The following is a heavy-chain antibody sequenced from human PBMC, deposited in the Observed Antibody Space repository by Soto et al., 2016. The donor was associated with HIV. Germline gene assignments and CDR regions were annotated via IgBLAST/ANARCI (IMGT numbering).Heavy chain of an antibody. V-gene: IGHV1-69*06. Sequence: QVQLVQSGAVLKKPGSSVKVSCTTSGGTFNNYGLNWVRLAPGQGPEWMGGIIPLFSTTHFAQKFQGRLTITADKFTTTVFMELNSLTSEDTAIYYCARDVAYCNVDGCYSFFFDSWGQGSLVTVSS. D-gene: IGHD2-15*01. CDR1: GGTFNNYG. CDR3: ARDVAYCNVDGCYSFFFDS. CDR2: IIPLFSTT. J-gene: IGHJ4*02.